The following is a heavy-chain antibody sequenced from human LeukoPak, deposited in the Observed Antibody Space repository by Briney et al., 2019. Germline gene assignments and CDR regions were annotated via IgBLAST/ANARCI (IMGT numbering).Heavy chain of an antibody. CDR2: IASDGTI. D-gene: IGHD4-17*01. Sequence: GGSLRLSCVASGFILSTSEMNWVRQAPGKGLEWVSFIASDGTIYYADSVKGRFTLSRDNAKNSLYLQMNSLRAEDTAVYYCARGHTAVTRHFDFWGQGTLVTVSS. CDR3: ARGHTAVTRHFDF. J-gene: IGHJ4*02. CDR1: GFILSTSE. V-gene: IGHV3-69-1*01.